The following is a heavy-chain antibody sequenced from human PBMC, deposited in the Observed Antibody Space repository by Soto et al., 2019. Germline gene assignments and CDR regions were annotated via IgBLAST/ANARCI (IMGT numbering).Heavy chain of an antibody. Sequence: GGSLRLSCAASGFTFSSYWMSWVRQAPGKGLEWVANIKQDGSEKYYVDSVKGRFTISRDNAKNSLYLQMNSLRAEDTAVYYCARDLYYDFWSGYLGYYYYYMDVWGKGTTVTVSS. CDR3: ARDLYYDFWSGYLGYYYYYMDV. J-gene: IGHJ6*03. CDR2: IKQDGSEK. V-gene: IGHV3-7*01. CDR1: GFTFSSYW. D-gene: IGHD3-3*01.